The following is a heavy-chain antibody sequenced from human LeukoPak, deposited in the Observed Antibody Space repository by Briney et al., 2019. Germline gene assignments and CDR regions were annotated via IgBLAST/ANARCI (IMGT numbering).Heavy chain of an antibody. CDR3: TRVGDWNDLVY. J-gene: IGHJ4*02. V-gene: IGHV4-59*01. CDR1: GGSISTYY. CDR2: ISYTVTS. D-gene: IGHD1-1*01. Sequence: SETLSLTCTVSGGSISTYYWSWIRQSPGKGLEWIGYISYTVTSNYNPSLKSRVTISVDTSKNQFSLKLSSVTAADTAVYYCTRVGDWNDLVYWGQGILVTVSS.